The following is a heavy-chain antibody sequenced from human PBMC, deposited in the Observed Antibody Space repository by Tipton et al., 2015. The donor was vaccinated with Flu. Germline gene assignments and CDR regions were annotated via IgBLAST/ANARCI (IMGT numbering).Heavy chain of an antibody. Sequence: SLRLSCAASRFTFSTFAMHWVRQAPGKGLEWVAVISFDGSDKYYADSVKGRFTISRDNSKNTLYLQMNSLRDEDTAVYYCAKPNNPGSGAYDYWGQGTLVTVS. CDR2: ISFDGSDK. J-gene: IGHJ4*02. CDR1: RFTFSTFA. CDR3: AKPNNPGSGAYDY. D-gene: IGHD3-10*01. V-gene: IGHV3-30*04.